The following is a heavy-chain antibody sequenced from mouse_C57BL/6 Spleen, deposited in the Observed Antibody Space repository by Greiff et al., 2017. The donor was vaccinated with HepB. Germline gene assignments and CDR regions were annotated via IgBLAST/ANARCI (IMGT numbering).Heavy chain of an antibody. CDR3: ARGYGCSYWYFDV. CDR1: GYAFSSSW. CDR2: IYPGDGDT. V-gene: IGHV1-82*01. Sequence: QVQLQQSGPELVKPGASVKNSCKASGYAFSSSWMNWVKQRPGKGLEWIGRIYPGDGDTNYNGKFKGKATLTADKSSSTAYMQLSSLTSEDSAVYFCARGYGCSYWYFDVWGTGTTVTVSS. J-gene: IGHJ1*03. D-gene: IGHD1-1*01.